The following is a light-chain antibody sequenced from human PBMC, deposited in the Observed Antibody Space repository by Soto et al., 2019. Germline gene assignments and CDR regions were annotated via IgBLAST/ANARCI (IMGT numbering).Light chain of an antibody. CDR1: QSLLHSNGYNY. V-gene: IGKV2-28*01. Sequence: DIVMTQSPLSLPVTPGEPASISCRSSQSLLHSNGYNYLDWYLQKPGQSPHLLSYLGSNRASRVPDRCSGSGSGTDFTLKISRVEAEDVGVYYCMQALQTPRTFGQGTKVEI. J-gene: IGKJ1*01. CDR2: LGS. CDR3: MQALQTPRT.